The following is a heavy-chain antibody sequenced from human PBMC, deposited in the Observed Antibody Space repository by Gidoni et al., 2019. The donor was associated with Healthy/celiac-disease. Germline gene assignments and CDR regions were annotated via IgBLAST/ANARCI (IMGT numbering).Heavy chain of an antibody. CDR2: ISGSGGST. Sequence: EVQLLESGGGLVQPGGSLRLSCAAPGFTFSSYAMSWVRQAPGKGLEWVSAISGSGGSTYYADSVKGRFTISRDNSKNTLYLQMNSLRAEDTAVYYCAKARGIAAAARTTLFDSWGQGTLVTVSS. V-gene: IGHV3-23*01. J-gene: IGHJ4*02. D-gene: IGHD6-13*01. CDR1: GFTFSSYA. CDR3: AKARGIAAAARTTLFDS.